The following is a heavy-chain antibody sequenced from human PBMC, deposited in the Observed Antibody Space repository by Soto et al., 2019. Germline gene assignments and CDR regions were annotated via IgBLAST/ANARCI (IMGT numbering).Heavy chain of an antibody. V-gene: IGHV4-61*01. CDR3: ARAYYDSSGYTNDY. CDR1: GGSVSSGSYY. CDR2: IYYSGST. J-gene: IGHJ4*02. D-gene: IGHD3-22*01. Sequence: SETLSLTCTVSGGSVSSGSYYWSWIRQPPGKGLEWIGYIYYSGSTNYNPSLKSRGTISVDTSKNQFSLKLSSVTAADTAVYYCARAYYDSSGYTNDYWGQGTLVTVSS.